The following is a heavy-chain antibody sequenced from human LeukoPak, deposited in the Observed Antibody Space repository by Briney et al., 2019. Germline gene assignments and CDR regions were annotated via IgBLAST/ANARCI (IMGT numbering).Heavy chain of an antibody. V-gene: IGHV4-59*01. CDR2: IYYSGST. J-gene: IGHJ5*02. CDR3: AREMQQHWFDP. D-gene: IGHD6-13*01. Sequence: PSETLSLTCTVSGGSISSYYWSWIRQPPGKGLEWIGYIYYSGSTNYNPSLKSRVTISVDTSKNQFSLKLSSVTAADTAVYYYAREMQQHWFDPWGQGTLVTVSS. CDR1: GGSISSYY.